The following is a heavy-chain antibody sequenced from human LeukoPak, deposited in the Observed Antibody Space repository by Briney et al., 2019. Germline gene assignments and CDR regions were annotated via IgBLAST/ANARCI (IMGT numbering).Heavy chain of an antibody. D-gene: IGHD3-16*01. J-gene: IGHJ6*02. CDR2: IIPILGIA. CDR3: ARDYGGAPRFYYYYGMDV. Sequence: SAKVSCKASGGTFSSYAISWVRQAPGQGLEWMGRIIPILGIANYAQKFQGRVTITADKSTSTAYMELSSLRSEDTAVYYCARDYGGAPRFYYYYGMDVWGQGTTVTVSS. CDR1: GGTFSSYA. V-gene: IGHV1-69*04.